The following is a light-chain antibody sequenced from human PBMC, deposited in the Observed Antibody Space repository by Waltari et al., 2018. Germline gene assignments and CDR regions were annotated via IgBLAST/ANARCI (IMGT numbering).Light chain of an antibody. CDR2: GAT. Sequence: EIVMTQSPATLSVSVGERATLSCRASQRFGSNIAWYQLTPGQAPRLLLSGATTRATGIPARFSGGGSGTEFTLTISSLQSEDFAVYYCQQYNDWPPTVGGGTKVEIK. V-gene: IGKV3-15*01. CDR1: QRFGSN. CDR3: QQYNDWPPT. J-gene: IGKJ4*01.